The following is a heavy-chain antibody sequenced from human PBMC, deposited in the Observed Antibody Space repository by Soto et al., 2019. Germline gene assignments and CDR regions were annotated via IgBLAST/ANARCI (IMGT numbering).Heavy chain of an antibody. CDR2: IYHSGST. V-gene: IGHV4-4*02. CDR1: GGSISSSNW. J-gene: IGHJ6*02. CDR3: ARVALGTTPFRDYGMDG. D-gene: IGHD4-4*01. Sequence: PSETLSLTCAVSGGSISSSNWWSWVRQPPGKGLEWIGEIYHSGSTNYNPSLKSRVTISVDKSKNQFSLKLSSVTAADTAVYYCARVALGTTPFRDYGMDGWGQGTTVTVSS.